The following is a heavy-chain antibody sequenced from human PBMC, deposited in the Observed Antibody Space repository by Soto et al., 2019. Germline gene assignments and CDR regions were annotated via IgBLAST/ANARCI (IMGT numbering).Heavy chain of an antibody. CDR1: GGPFSSYA. CDR3: ARDIGYYDSSGYPYPFDY. CDR2: IIPIFGTA. D-gene: IGHD3-22*01. V-gene: IGHV1-69*13. Sequence: SLKVSCKSSGGPFSSYAISWVRQAPGQGLEWMGGIIPIFGTANYAQKFQGRVTITADESTSTAYMELSSLRSEDTAVYYCARDIGYYDSSGYPYPFDYWGQGTLVTVSS. J-gene: IGHJ4*02.